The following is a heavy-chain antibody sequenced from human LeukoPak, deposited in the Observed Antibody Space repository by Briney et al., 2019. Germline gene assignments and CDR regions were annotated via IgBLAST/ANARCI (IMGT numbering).Heavy chain of an antibody. Sequence: PGGPLRLSCAASGFTFTSYWMHWVRQAPGKGLVWVSRINRDGSSTSYADSVKGRFTISRDNAKNTLYLQMNSLRAEDTAVYYCARDLDSSGYNLAFDIWGQGTMVTVSS. CDR2: INRDGSST. CDR1: GFTFTSYW. D-gene: IGHD3-22*01. CDR3: ARDLDSSGYNLAFDI. J-gene: IGHJ3*02. V-gene: IGHV3-74*01.